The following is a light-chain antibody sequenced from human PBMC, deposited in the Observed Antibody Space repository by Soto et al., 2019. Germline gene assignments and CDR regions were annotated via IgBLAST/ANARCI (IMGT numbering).Light chain of an antibody. J-gene: IGLJ3*02. Sequence: NFMLTQPHSVSESPGKTVTISCTRSSGSIASNYVQWYQQRPGSSPTTVIYEDDQRPSGVPDRFSGSIDSSSNSASLTISGLKTDDEADYYCQSYDSSNQVFGGGTKVTVL. V-gene: IGLV6-57*01. CDR1: SGSIASNY. CDR2: EDD. CDR3: QSYDSSNQV.